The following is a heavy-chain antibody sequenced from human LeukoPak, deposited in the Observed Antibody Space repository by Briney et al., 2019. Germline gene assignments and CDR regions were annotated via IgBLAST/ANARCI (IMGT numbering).Heavy chain of an antibody. CDR2: INHSGST. Sequence: SETLSLTCAVYGGSFSGYYWSWIRQPPGKGLEWIGEINHSGSTNYNPSLKSRVTISVDTSKNQFSLKLSSVTAADTAVYYCARVLRFLEWLSYNWFDPWGQGILVTVSS. J-gene: IGHJ5*02. D-gene: IGHD3-3*01. CDR1: GGSFSGYY. V-gene: IGHV4-34*01. CDR3: ARVLRFLEWLSYNWFDP.